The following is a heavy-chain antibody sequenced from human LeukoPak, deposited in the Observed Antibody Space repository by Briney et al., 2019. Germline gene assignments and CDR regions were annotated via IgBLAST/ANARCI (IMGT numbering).Heavy chain of an antibody. CDR3: ATYYYDSSGYRSFDY. CDR2: ISGGGGST. D-gene: IGHD3-22*01. J-gene: IGHJ4*02. V-gene: IGHV3-23*01. Sequence: PGGSLRLSCAASGFTFSSYAMSWVRQAPGKGLEWVSVISGGGGSTYYTDSVKGRFTTSRDKSKNTLCLQMNSLRAEDTAIYYCATYYYDSSGYRSFDYWGQGTLVTVSS. CDR1: GFTFSSYA.